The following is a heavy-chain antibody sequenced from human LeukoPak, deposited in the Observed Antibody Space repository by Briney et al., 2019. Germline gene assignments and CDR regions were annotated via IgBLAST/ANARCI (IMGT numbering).Heavy chain of an antibody. J-gene: IGHJ4*02. CDR1: GLTFTTYA. D-gene: IGHD3-16*01. V-gene: IGHV3-23*01. CDR2: ISGSGSST. CDR3: AKNSHYDYIWGATH. Sequence: PWGSLRLSCAASGLTFTTYAMSWVRQAPGKGLEWVSGISGSGSSTYYADSVKGRFTISRDNSKNTLYLQLNSLRVEDTAVYYCAKNSHYDYIWGATHWGQGTLLTVSS.